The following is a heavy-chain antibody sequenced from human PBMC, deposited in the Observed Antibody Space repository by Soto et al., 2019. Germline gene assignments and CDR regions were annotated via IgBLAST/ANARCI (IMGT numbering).Heavy chain of an antibody. Sequence: PSETLSLTCTVSGGSMTVYYWSWIRQPPGKGLEWIGYINYSGGTNYNPSLKSRVTISVDTSKNQFSLKLSSVTAADTAVYFCARSFCCTGSYYLFDYWGQGTLVTVSS. D-gene: IGHD1-26*01. CDR3: ARSFCCTGSYYLFDY. J-gene: IGHJ4*02. CDR1: GGSMTVYY. V-gene: IGHV4-59*08. CDR2: INYSGGT.